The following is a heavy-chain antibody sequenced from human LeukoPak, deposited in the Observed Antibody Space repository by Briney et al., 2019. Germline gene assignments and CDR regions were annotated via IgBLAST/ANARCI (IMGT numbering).Heavy chain of an antibody. CDR3: ARSRLDSPYYFDY. Sequence: SETLSLTCAVSGGSISSSNWWSWVRQPPGKGLEWIGEIYHSGSTNYNPSPKSRVTISVDKSKNQFSLKLSSVTAADTAVYYCARSRLDSPYYFDYWGQGTLVTVSS. D-gene: IGHD6-19*01. CDR1: GGSISSSNW. CDR2: IYHSGST. V-gene: IGHV4-4*02. J-gene: IGHJ4*02.